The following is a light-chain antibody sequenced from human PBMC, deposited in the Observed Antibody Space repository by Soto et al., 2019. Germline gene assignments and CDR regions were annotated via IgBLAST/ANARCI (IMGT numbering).Light chain of an antibody. CDR2: EVS. Sequence: QSALTQPPSASGSPGQSVTSSCTGTSSDVGGYNYVSWYQQHPGKAPKLMIYEVSKRPSGVPDRFSGSKSGNTASLTVSGLQAEDEADYYCSSYAGSLVFGGGTKLTVL. CDR1: SSDVGGYNY. J-gene: IGLJ2*01. V-gene: IGLV2-8*01. CDR3: SSYAGSLV.